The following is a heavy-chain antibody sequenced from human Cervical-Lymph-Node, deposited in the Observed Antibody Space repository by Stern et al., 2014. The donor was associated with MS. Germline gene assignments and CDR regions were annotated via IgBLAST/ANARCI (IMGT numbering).Heavy chain of an antibody. Sequence: EVQLVESGAEVKKPGESLRISCEGSGYSFAAYWISWLRQMPGKGLELMGRVDPRTSRTNYNPSFQGLVTISADTSITTAYLQWSSLKASDTATYYCARHFSVYDGFDIWGQGTVVTVSS. D-gene: IGHD3-3*02. V-gene: IGHV5-10-1*03. J-gene: IGHJ3*02. CDR3: ARHFSVYDGFDI. CDR1: GYSFAAYW. CDR2: VDPRTSRT.